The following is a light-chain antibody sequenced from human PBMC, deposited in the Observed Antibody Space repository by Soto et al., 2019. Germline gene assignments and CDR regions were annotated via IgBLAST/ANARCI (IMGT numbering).Light chain of an antibody. V-gene: IGKV1-39*01. CDR3: QQSYSIPIT. CDR1: QSIGIY. Sequence: DIQMTQSPSSVSSSVCDRVTITCRATQSIGIYLNWYQHKPGKAPKLLIYAASTLKSGVPSGFSGSGSGTAFTLTISSLQPEDFATYYCQQSYSIPITFGQGTRLEIK. J-gene: IGKJ5*01. CDR2: AAS.